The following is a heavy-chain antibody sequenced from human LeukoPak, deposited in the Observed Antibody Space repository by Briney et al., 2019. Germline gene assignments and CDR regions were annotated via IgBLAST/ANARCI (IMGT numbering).Heavy chain of an antibody. D-gene: IGHD6-13*01. CDR1: GYTFTSYY. CDR2: INPSGGST. J-gene: IGHJ4*02. V-gene: IGHV1-46*01. CDR3: ARERAAAAGTGLKGGHNYYFDY. Sequence: GASVMVSFKASGYTFTSYYMHWVRHAPGQGLEWMGIINPSGGSTSYSQKFQGRVTMTRDTSTSTVYMELRSLRSEDTAVNYCARERAAAAGTGLKGGHNYYFDYWGQGTLVTVSS.